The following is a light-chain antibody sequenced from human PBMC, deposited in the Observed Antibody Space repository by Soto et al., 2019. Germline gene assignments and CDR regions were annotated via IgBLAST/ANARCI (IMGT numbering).Light chain of an antibody. V-gene: IGLV1-51*01. CDR1: SSNVGGNA. CDR2: DDD. Sequence: QSVLTQPPSVSAAPGPKVTLSCSGSSSNVGGNAISWHQQLPGTAPKLLIDDDDKRPSEIPDRFSGSKSGTSATLGITGFRTGDEADYYCGSWDSSLSAYVFGTGTKVTVL. CDR3: GSWDSSLSAYV. J-gene: IGLJ1*01.